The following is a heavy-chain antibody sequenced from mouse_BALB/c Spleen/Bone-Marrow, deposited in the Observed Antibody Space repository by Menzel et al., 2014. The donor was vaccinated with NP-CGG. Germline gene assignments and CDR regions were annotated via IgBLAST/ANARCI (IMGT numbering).Heavy chain of an antibody. V-gene: IGHV1-18*01. CDR1: GYSFTGYT. J-gene: IGHJ4*01. D-gene: IGHD1-1*01. CDR2: INPYNGGT. CDR3: ARGITTGMDY. Sequence: VQLQQSGPELVKPGASLKISCKASGYSFTGYTMNWVKQSHGKNLEWTGLINPYNGGTTYNQKFKGKATLTVDKSSSTAYMELLSLTSEDSAVCYCARGITTGMDYWGQGTSVTVSS.